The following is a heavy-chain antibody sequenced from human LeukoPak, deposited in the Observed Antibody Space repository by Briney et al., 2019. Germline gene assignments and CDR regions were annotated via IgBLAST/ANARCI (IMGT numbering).Heavy chain of an antibody. CDR2: IYYSGST. J-gene: IGHJ4*02. CDR1: GGSISSSSYY. Sequence: SETLSLTCTVSGGSISSSSYYWGWIRQPPGKGLEWIGSIYYSGSTYYNPSLKSRVTISVDTSKNQFSLKLSSVTAADTAVYCCARLWFGVHDYWGQGTLVTVSS. D-gene: IGHD3-10*01. CDR3: ARLWFGVHDY. V-gene: IGHV4-39*01.